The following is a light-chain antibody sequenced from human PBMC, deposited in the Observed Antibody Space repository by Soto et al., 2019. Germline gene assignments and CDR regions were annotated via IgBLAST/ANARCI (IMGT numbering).Light chain of an antibody. CDR2: EVR. CDR1: MRDVGAYNL. J-gene: IGLJ2*01. CDR3: SSYTSKRSLI. Sequence: QSALTQPASVSGSPGQSITISCAGTMRDVGAYNLVSWYQQHPGRAPQLIIYEVRNRPSGISFRFSGSKSGNTASLTISGLQAEDEAEDYCSSYTSKRSLIFGGGTQLTVL. V-gene: IGLV2-14*01.